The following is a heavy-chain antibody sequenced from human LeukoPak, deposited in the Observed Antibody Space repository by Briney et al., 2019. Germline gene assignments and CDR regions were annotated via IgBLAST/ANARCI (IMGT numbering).Heavy chain of an antibody. Sequence: SETLSLTCSVSGGSTNSYYWSWLRQSGGKGLEWIGRIYSSGSTIYNPSLNSRLTMSINKSKNQFSLTLKSVTATDTAVYYCARVKASSTSWTFDQWGQGALVTVSS. CDR3: ARVKASSTSWTFDQ. CDR1: GGSTNSYY. V-gene: IGHV4-4*07. D-gene: IGHD2-2*01. CDR2: IYSSGST. J-gene: IGHJ4*02.